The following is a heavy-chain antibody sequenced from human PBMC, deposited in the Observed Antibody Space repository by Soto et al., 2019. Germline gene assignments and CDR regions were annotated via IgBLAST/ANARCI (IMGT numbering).Heavy chain of an antibody. CDR2: IYSGGST. D-gene: IGHD5-12*01. CDR1: GLTVSSNY. V-gene: IGHV3-66*01. J-gene: IGHJ4*02. Sequence: EVQLVESGGGLVQPGGSLRLSCAVSGLTVSSNYMSWVRLAPGKGLEWVSVIYSGGSTDYADSVKGRFTISRDNSKNTLYLQMNRLRAEDTAVYYCARDAGFFDYWGQGTLVTVSS. CDR3: ARDAGFFDY.